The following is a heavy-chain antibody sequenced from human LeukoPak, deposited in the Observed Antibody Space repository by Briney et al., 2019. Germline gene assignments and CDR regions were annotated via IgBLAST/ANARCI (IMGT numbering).Heavy chain of an antibody. D-gene: IGHD6-13*01. CDR3: ARVPIAAAGYYFDY. Sequence: PSETLSLTCTVSGGSISSYYWSWIRQPPGKGLEWIGYIYYSGSTNYNPSLKSRVTISVDTSKNQFSLKLSSVTAADTAVYYCARVPIAAAGYYFDYWGQGTLVTVSS. CDR2: IYYSGST. CDR1: GGSISSYY. J-gene: IGHJ4*02. V-gene: IGHV4-59*01.